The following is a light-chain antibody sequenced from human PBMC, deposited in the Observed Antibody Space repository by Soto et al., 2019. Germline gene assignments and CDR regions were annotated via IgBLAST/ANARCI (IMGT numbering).Light chain of an antibody. Sequence: DIQMTQSPSTLSASVGDRVTITCRASQSIDTWLAWHQQKPGKAPKLLISKASILESGVPSRFSGSGSGTEFTLTISSLQPDDFATYYCQQYRAYRAFGQGTKVDIK. CDR1: QSIDTW. J-gene: IGKJ1*01. CDR2: KAS. CDR3: QQYRAYRA. V-gene: IGKV1-5*03.